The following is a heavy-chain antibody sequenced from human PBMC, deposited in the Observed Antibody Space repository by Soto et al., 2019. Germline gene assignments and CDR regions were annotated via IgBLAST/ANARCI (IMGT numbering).Heavy chain of an antibody. D-gene: IGHD3-10*01. J-gene: IGHJ3*02. CDR3: ARVARADYTFDI. Sequence: GWSLRLSCASSVFTFISYDMHWVRQTSGKGLEWVSGIGTAGDTYYPGSGKGRFTISRENAKNSFYLQMNSLRAGDTAVYYCARVARADYTFDIWGQGTMVTVSS. CDR2: IGTAGDT. CDR1: VFTFISYD. V-gene: IGHV3-13*01.